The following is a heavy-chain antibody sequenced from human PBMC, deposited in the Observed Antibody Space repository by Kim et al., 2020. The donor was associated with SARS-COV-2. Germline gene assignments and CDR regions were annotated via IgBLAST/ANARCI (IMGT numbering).Heavy chain of an antibody. Sequence: GGSLRLSCAASGFTFSNYVMNWVRQAPGKGLEWVAAIWSGGLNKYYEDSVKGRFTISRDTSKNTLYLQMNRLRAEETADYYCAREDVGGSGWYDYSGQGT. J-gene: IGHJ4*02. CDR2: IWSGGLNK. CDR1: GFTFSNYV. V-gene: IGHV3-33*01. CDR3: AREDVGGSGWYDY. D-gene: IGHD6-19*01.